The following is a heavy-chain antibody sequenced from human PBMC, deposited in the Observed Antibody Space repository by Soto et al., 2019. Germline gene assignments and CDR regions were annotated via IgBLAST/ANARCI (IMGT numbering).Heavy chain of an antibody. Sequence: EVQLVQSGAEVKKPGESLRISCKGSGYSFTSYWISWVRQMPGKGLEWMGRIDPSDSYTDYSPSFQGHVTISADKSISTAYLQWSSLKASDTAMYYCARPVGYCSGGSCYFDYWGQGTLVTVSS. D-gene: IGHD2-15*01. V-gene: IGHV5-10-1*03. J-gene: IGHJ4*02. CDR3: ARPVGYCSGGSCYFDY. CDR1: GYSFTSYW. CDR2: IDPSDSYT.